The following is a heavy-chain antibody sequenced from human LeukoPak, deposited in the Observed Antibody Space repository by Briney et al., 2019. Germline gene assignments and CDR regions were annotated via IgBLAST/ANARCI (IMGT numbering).Heavy chain of an antibody. CDR1: GYTFTSYY. CDR3: ARDSGGELDFDY. Sequence: ASVKVSCKASGYTFTSYYMHWVRHAPGQGLEWMGIINPSGGSTSYAQKFQGRVTMTRDTSTSTVYMELSSLRSEDTAVYYCARDSGGELDFDYWGQGTLVTVSS. CDR2: INPSGGST. D-gene: IGHD1-26*01. J-gene: IGHJ4*02. V-gene: IGHV1-46*01.